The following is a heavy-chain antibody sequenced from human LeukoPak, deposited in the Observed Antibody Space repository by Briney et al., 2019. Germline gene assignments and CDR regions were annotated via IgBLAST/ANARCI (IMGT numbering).Heavy chain of an antibody. CDR2: IYENGGTT. V-gene: IGHV3-23*01. Sequence: PGGSLRLSCVGSGFTFRSHAMSWVRQAPEKGLEFVSGIYENGGTTYYADSVKGRFSISRDNSKNTLYLQMDSLRGEDTAVYYCAKDYRDFDYWGQGTLVTVSS. J-gene: IGHJ4*02. CDR1: GFTFRSHA. CDR3: AKDYRDFDY.